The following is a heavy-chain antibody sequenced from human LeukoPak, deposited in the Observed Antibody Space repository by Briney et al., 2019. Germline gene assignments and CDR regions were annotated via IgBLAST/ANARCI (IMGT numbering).Heavy chain of an antibody. V-gene: IGHV1-8*01. D-gene: IGHD3-9*01. CDR1: GYTFTSYD. CDR2: MNPNSGNT. J-gene: IGHJ6*02. CDR3: ARDWDDILTGYYYGMDV. Sequence: ASVKVSCKASGYTFTSYDINWVRQATGQGLEWMGWMNPNSGNTGYAQKFQGRVTMTRNTSISTAYMELRSLRSDDTAVYYCARDWDDILTGYYYGMDVWGQGTTVTVSS.